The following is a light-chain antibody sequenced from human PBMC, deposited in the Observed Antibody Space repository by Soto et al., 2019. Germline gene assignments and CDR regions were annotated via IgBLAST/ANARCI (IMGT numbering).Light chain of an antibody. CDR3: SAGDGSRRGL. CDR1: SSNIGRNY. V-gene: IGLV1-47*01. J-gene: IGLJ2*01. CDR2: KNN. Sequence: QSVLTQPPSASGTPGQTVTISCSGSSSNIGRNYVYWYQQLPGMAPKLLIHKNNQRPSGVPDRFSGSKSGTSASLAISGLRSEDEADYFCSAGDGSRRGLFGGGTKLTVL.